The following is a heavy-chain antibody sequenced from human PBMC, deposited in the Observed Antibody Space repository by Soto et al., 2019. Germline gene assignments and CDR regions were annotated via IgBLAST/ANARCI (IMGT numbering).Heavy chain of an antibody. J-gene: IGHJ4*02. Sequence: QVQLVESGGGVVQPGRSLRLSCAASGFSVSNYGMHWVRQAPGKGLEWVAYIWSDGTTKYYMDSVKGRFTISRDNSKNTVFMQMDSLRAEDTAVYSCVRDDEFGNWNCDYWGQGTLVTVSS. V-gene: IGHV3-33*01. CDR3: VRDDEFGNWNCDY. CDR2: IWSDGTTK. CDR1: GFSVSNYG. D-gene: IGHD1-1*01.